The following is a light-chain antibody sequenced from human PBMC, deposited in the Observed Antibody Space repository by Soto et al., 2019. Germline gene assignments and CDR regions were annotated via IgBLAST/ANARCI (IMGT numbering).Light chain of an antibody. J-gene: IGLJ2*01. CDR3: QVWDSSTGV. V-gene: IGLV3-9*01. Sequence: SYELTQPLSVSVARGQTATITCGGNNIGSKSVHWFQQKPGQAPVLVIYRDSNRPSGIPERFSGSNSGNTATLTISRAQAGDEADYYCQVWDSSTGVFGGGTKLTVL. CDR1: NIGSKS. CDR2: RDS.